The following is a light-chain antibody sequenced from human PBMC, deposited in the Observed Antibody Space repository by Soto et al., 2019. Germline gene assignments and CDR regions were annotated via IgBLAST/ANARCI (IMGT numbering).Light chain of an antibody. CDR3: CSYADNSDYV. J-gene: IGLJ1*01. V-gene: IGLV2-8*01. CDR1: SSDVGAYNY. CDR2: EVT. Sequence: QSALTQPPSASGSLGQSVTISCTGTSSDVGAYNYVSWYQRHPGKAPNLIIYEVTRRPSGVPDRFSASKSGNTASLNVSGLQAEDEADYYCCSYADNSDYVFGTGTKVTVL.